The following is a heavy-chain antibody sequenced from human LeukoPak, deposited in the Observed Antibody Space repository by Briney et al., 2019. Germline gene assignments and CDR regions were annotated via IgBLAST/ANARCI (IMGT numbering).Heavy chain of an antibody. CDR2: IYYSGST. CDR1: GGSISSGDYY. Sequence: PQTLSLTCTVSGGSISSGDYYWSWIRQPPGKGLEWIGYIYYSGSTYYNPSLKSRVTISVDTPKNQFSLKLSSVTAADTAVYYCARESSYYDSSGYTYWGQGTLVTVSS. J-gene: IGHJ4*02. D-gene: IGHD3-22*01. CDR3: ARESSYYDSSGYTY. V-gene: IGHV4-30-4*01.